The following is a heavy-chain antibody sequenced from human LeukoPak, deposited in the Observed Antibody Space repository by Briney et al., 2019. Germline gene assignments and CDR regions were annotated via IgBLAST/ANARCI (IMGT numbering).Heavy chain of an antibody. CDR2: INPSGGST. V-gene: IGHV1-46*01. CDR1: GYTFTSYY. Sequence: ASVKVSCKASGYTFTSYYMHWVRQAPGQGLEWMGIINPSGGSTSYAQKFQGRVTITRDTSASTAYMELSSLRSEDTAVYYCAREYCSGGSCFESRLDYWGQGTLVTVSS. D-gene: IGHD2-15*01. CDR3: AREYCSGGSCFESRLDY. J-gene: IGHJ4*02.